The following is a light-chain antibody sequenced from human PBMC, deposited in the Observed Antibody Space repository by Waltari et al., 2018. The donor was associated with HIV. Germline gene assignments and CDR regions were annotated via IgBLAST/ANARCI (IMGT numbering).Light chain of an antibody. CDR1: NLATVS. CDR3: QGWDTTTDRGV. Sequence: SYVLTQPPSVSVAPGETARVTCWEANLATVSVHWYQQKPGQAPVLVISYDTDRPAGIPDRFAGSKSETAATLTIGGVEAEDEADYYCQGWDTTTDRGVFGTGTKVTVL. V-gene: IGLV3-21*04. CDR2: YDT. J-gene: IGLJ1*01.